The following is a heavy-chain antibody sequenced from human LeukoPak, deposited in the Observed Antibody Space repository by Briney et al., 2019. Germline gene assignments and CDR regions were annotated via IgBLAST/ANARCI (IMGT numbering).Heavy chain of an antibody. D-gene: IGHD3-10*01. CDR3: ARALYYYGSGSYSDY. CDR2: IIPIFGTA. J-gene: IGHJ4*02. V-gene: IGHV1-69*05. CDR1: GGTFSSYA. Sequence: VASVKVSCKASGGTFSSYAISWVRQAPGQGLEWMGGIIPIFGTANYAQKFQGRVTITTDESTSTAYMELSSLRSEDTAVYYCARALYYYGSGSYSDYWGQGTLVTVSS.